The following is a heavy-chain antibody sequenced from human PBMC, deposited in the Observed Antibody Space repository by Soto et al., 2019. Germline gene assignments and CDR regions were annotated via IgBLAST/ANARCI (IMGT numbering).Heavy chain of an antibody. D-gene: IGHD6-13*01. J-gene: IGHJ5*02. CDR3: ARTVLDSSSWYEWFDP. CDR2: IYSGGST. V-gene: IGHV3-53*02. CDR1: GFTVSSNY. Sequence: EVQLVETGGGLIQPGGSLRLSCAASGFTVSSNYMSWVRQAPGKGLEWVSVIYSGGSTYYADSVKGRFTISRDHSKNTLYLQMNSLRAEDTAVYYCARTVLDSSSWYEWFDPWGQGTLVTVSS.